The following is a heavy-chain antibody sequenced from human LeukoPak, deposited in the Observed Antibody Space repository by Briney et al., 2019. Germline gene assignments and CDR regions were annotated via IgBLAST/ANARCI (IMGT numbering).Heavy chain of an antibody. CDR1: GFTFSNYW. Sequence: GGSLRLSCAASGFTFSNYWMTWVRQAPGKGPEWVANIKQDGSERNYVDSVKGRFTIARDNTRNSLYLQMTSLRGEDTAVYYCASRAGKPGNTPWCFDYWGQGALVTVSS. D-gene: IGHD1-7*01. J-gene: IGHJ4*02. V-gene: IGHV3-7*01. CDR2: IKQDGSER. CDR3: ASRAGKPGNTPWCFDY.